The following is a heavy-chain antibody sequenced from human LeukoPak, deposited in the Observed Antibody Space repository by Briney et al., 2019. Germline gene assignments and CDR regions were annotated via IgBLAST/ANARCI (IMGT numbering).Heavy chain of an antibody. Sequence: GGSLRLSCAASGFTFSSYAMHWVRQAPGKGLEWVAVISDDGSNKYYADSVKGRFTISRDNAKNTLYLQMNSLRAEDTAVYYCSRDLRGRDDYWGQGILVIVSS. CDR3: SRDLRGRDDY. D-gene: IGHD5-24*01. CDR1: GFTFSSYA. J-gene: IGHJ4*02. V-gene: IGHV3-30*04. CDR2: ISDDGSNK.